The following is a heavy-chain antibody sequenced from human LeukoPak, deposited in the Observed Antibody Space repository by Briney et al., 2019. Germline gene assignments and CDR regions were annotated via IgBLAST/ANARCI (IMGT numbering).Heavy chain of an antibody. CDR1: GXXXXGYY. Sequence: YGXXXXGYYWSWIRQPPGKGLEWIGEINHSGSTNYNPSLKSRVTISVDTSKNQFSLKLSSVTAADTAVYYCAREDDSSGTPFFDYWGQGTLVTVSS. V-gene: IGHV4-34*01. J-gene: IGHJ4*02. CDR2: INHSGST. D-gene: IGHD3-22*01. CDR3: AREDDSSGTPFFDY.